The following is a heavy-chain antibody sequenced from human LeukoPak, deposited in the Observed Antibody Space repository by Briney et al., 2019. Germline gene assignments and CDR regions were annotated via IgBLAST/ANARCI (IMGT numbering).Heavy chain of an antibody. Sequence: PGGSLRLSCAASGFTFSSYAMSWVRQAPGKGLEWVSGISGSGGSTYYADSVKGRFTISRDNSKNTLYLQMNSLRAEDTAVYYCAKDSSGWYLAPYYFDYWGQGTLVTVSS. V-gene: IGHV3-23*01. D-gene: IGHD6-19*01. CDR2: ISGSGGST. CDR3: AKDSSGWYLAPYYFDY. CDR1: GFTFSSYA. J-gene: IGHJ4*02.